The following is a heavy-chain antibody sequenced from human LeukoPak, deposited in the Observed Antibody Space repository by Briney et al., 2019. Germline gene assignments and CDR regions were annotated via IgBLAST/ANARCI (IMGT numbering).Heavy chain of an antibody. Sequence: PGGSLRLSCAASGFTFSSYGMHWVRQAPGKGLEWMAVISYDGSNKYYADSVKGRFTISRDNSKNTLYLQMNSLRAEDTAVYYCAKEEERGGYFDYWGQGTLVTVSS. CDR3: AKEEERGGYFDY. D-gene: IGHD3-16*01. V-gene: IGHV3-30*18. CDR2: ISYDGSNK. J-gene: IGHJ4*02. CDR1: GFTFSSYG.